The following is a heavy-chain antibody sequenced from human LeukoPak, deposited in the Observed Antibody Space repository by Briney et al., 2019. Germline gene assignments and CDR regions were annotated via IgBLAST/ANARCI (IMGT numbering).Heavy chain of an antibody. CDR2: IIPILGIA. D-gene: IGHD6-13*01. V-gene: IGHV1-69*04. CDR3: ARDTIEGVTAAGTFDY. Sequence: ASVKVSCKASGGTFSSYVISWVRQAPGQGLEWMGRIIPILGIANYAQKFQGRVTITADKSTSTAYMELSSLRSEDTAVYYCARDTIEGVTAAGTFDYWGQGTLVTVSS. J-gene: IGHJ4*02. CDR1: GGTFSSYV.